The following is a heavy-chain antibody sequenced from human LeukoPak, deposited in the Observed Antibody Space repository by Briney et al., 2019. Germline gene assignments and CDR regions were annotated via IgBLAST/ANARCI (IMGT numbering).Heavy chain of an antibody. Sequence: SETLSLTCAVYGGSFSGYYWSWIRQPPGKGVEWIGEINHSGSTNYNPSLKSRVTISVDTSKNQFSLKLSSVTAADTAVYYCARGHYDILTGYYPYEWKYYFDYWGQGTLVTVSS. V-gene: IGHV4-34*01. CDR1: GGSFSGYY. D-gene: IGHD3-9*01. CDR2: INHSGST. J-gene: IGHJ4*02. CDR3: ARGHYDILTGYYPYEWKYYFDY.